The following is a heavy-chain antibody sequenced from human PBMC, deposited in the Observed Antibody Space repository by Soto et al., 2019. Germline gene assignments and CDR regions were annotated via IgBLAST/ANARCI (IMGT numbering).Heavy chain of an antibody. CDR2: IIPIFGTA. CDR3: ARSFFRGRSWWAERNYYFDY. D-gene: IGHD6-13*01. CDR1: GGTFSSYA. Sequence: ASVKVSCKASGGTFSSYAISWVRQAPGQGLEWMGGIIPIFGTANYAQKFQGRVTITADESTSTAYMELSSLRSEDPAVYYCARSFFRGRSWWAERNYYFDYWGQGTLVTVSS. J-gene: IGHJ4*02. V-gene: IGHV1-69*13.